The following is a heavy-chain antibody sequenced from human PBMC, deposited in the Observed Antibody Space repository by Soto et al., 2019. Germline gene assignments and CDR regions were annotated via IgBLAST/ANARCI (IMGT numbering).Heavy chain of an antibody. CDR3: ARDIESVTAKHFFYFYAMDV. CDR2: VSANNGHT. V-gene: IGHV1-18*01. Sequence: ASVKVSCKASGFTFSNYGLNWVRQAPGQGLEWMGWVSANNGHTNYAQNLQGRVSTTTDTSTSTAYMELRGLTFDDTAVYYCARDIESVTAKHFFYFYAMDVWGQGTTVTVSS. J-gene: IGHJ6*02. D-gene: IGHD2-8*01. CDR1: GFTFSNYG.